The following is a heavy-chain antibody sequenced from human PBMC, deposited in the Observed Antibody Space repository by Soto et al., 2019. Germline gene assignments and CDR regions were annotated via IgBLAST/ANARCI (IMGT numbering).Heavy chain of an antibody. D-gene: IGHD6-25*01. CDR2: IIPMFGIP. CDR1: GGTLNKHA. Sequence: QVQLVQSGAEVKKPGSSVKVSCKASGGTLNKHAITWVRRAPGQGLEWLGGIIPMFGIPNYPQKFQGRVTITADDSTYTSHVEVHSLEWDDAVVSYCARGRSRGRLQGGYDVWAHGTMVTFSS. V-gene: IGHV1-69*01. J-gene: IGHJ3*01. CDR3: ARGRSRGRLQGGYDV.